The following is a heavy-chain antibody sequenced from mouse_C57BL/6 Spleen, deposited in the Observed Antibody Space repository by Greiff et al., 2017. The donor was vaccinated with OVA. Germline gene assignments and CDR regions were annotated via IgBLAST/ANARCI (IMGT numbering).Heavy chain of an antibody. V-gene: IGHV1-55*01. D-gene: IGHD4-1*01. CDR2: IYPGSGST. Sequence: QVQLQQPGAELVKPGASVTMSCTASGYTFTSYWIPWVKQSPGQGLEWIGDIYPGSGSTNYTAKFTGKATLTVDTSSSTAFMQLSSLTSEDAAVYYCARSWDDGGFDYWGQGTTLTVSS. J-gene: IGHJ2*01. CDR3: ARSWDDGGFDY. CDR1: GYTFTSYW.